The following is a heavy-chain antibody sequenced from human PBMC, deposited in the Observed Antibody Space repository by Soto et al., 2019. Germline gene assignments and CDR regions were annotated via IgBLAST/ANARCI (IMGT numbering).Heavy chain of an antibody. J-gene: IGHJ6*02. Sequence: PGESLKISWKGSGYSFTSYWIGGVRQMPGKGLEWMGIIYPGDSDTRYSPSLQGQVTISADKSISTAYLQWSSLKASDTAMYYCARHDMDITMVRGVLYGMDVWGQGTTVTVSS. CDR2: IYPGDSDT. CDR1: GYSFTSYW. V-gene: IGHV5-51*01. D-gene: IGHD3-10*01. CDR3: ARHDMDITMVRGVLYGMDV.